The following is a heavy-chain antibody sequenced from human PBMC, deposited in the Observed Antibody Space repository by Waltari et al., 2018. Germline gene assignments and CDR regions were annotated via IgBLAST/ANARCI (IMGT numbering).Heavy chain of an antibody. CDR2: IWYDGSNK. D-gene: IGHD1-26*01. Sequence: QVQLVESGGGVVQPGRSLRLSCAASGFTFSSYGMHWVRQAPGKGLEWVAVIWYDGSNKYYADSVKGRFTISRDNSKNTLYLQMNSLRAEDTAVYYCAGSISGSYWLYYYYGMDVWGQGTTVTVSS. V-gene: IGHV3-33*01. CDR1: GFTFSSYG. CDR3: AGSISGSYWLYYYYGMDV. J-gene: IGHJ6*02.